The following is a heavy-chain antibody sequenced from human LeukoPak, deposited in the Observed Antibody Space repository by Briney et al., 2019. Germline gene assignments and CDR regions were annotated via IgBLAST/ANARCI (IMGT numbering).Heavy chain of an antibody. CDR3: ATGPSLWSGFDY. CDR2: ISAYNGNT. V-gene: IGHV1-18*01. D-gene: IGHD3-3*01. Sequence: ASVKVSCKASGYTFTSYGISWVRQAPGQGLEWMGWISAYNGNTNYAQKLQGRVTMTTDTSTSTAYMELSSLRSEDTAVYYCATGPSLWSGFDYWGQGTLVTVSS. J-gene: IGHJ4*02. CDR1: GYTFTSYG.